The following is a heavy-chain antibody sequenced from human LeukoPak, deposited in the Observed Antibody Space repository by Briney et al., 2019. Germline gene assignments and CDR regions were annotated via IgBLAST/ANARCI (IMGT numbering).Heavy chain of an antibody. CDR2: INSNGGST. Sequence: GGSLRVSCSASGFAFSNYATHWVRQAPGKGLEYVAGINSNGGSTYHADSVKGRFTMSGDNSKNTLYLQMSSLRAEDTAVYYCVKGTGTKYYYYGMDVWGQGTTVTVSS. D-gene: IGHD3/OR15-3a*01. J-gene: IGHJ6*02. CDR1: GFAFSNYA. CDR3: VKGTGTKYYYYGMDV. V-gene: IGHV3-64D*06.